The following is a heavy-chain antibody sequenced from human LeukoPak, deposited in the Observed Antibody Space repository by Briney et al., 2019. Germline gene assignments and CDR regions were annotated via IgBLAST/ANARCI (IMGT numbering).Heavy chain of an antibody. CDR1: GGSVRSDNYY. V-gene: IGHV4-61*01. D-gene: IGHD6-19*01. CDR3: AKGGLSSGWYHDY. CDR2: IYYSGST. J-gene: IGHJ4*02. Sequence: SETLSLTCIVSGGSVRSDNYYWSWIRQPPGRGLEWIGYIYYSGSTNYNPSLKSRITISVDTSKNQFSLKLSSVTAADTAVYYCAKGGLSSGWYHDYWGQGTLVTVSS.